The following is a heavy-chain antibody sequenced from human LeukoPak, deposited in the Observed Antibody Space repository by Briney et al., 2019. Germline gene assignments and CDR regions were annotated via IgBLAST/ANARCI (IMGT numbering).Heavy chain of an antibody. D-gene: IGHD3-22*01. V-gene: IGHV1-46*01. CDR3: ARADYYDSSGPYYFDY. J-gene: IGHJ4*02. CDR2: INPSGGST. CDR1: GYTFTSYY. Sequence: ASVKVSCKASGYTFTSYYMHWVRQAPGQGLEWMGIINPSGGSTSYAQKFQGRVTMTRDTSTSTVYMELSSLRSEDTAVYYCARADYYDSSGPYYFDYWGQGTLVTVSS.